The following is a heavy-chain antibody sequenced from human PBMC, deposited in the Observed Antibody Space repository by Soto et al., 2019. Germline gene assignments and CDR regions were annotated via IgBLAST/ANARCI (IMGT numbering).Heavy chain of an antibody. J-gene: IGHJ4*02. V-gene: IGHV3-30*18. D-gene: IGHD2-2*02. CDR1: GFTFDTYH. CDR3: AKSPNFYCSSPHCYKFYFDF. Sequence: SRIPSTAPPGFTFDTYHMHLVRSARRKGLLWVAVISYDGSDKYYADSVKGRFIISRDNSKNTLYLQMNSLRAEDTAIYYCAKSPNFYCSSPHCYKFYFDFWGQGVLVKVS. CDR2: ISYDGSDK.